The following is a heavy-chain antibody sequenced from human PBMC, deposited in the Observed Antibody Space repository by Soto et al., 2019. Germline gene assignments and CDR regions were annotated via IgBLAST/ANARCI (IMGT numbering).Heavy chain of an antibody. CDR3: ARVSATGWVVNGREYFDY. CDR1: GFPFSNYY. V-gene: IGHV3-11*01. CDR2: ISSSFVSM. D-gene: IGHD3-9*01. J-gene: IGHJ4*02. Sequence: HVELVQFGGGLVKPGGSLRLSCAVSGFPFSNYYMSWIRQAPGKGLEWLADISSSFVSMHYADSVKDRFSISRDNANNSLFLHMNSLRADDTAVYYCARVSATGWVVNGREYFDYWGQGALVTVSS.